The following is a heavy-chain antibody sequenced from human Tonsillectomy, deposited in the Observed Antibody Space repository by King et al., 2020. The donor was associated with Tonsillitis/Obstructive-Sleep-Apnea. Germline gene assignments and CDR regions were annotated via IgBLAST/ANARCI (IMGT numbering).Heavy chain of an antibody. D-gene: IGHD2-2*01. V-gene: IGHV4-4*02. CDR3: ARDLGRVVPAANFDY. CDR1: GGSISSSNW. CDR2: IYHSGST. J-gene: IGHJ4*02. Sequence: QLQESGPGLVKPSGTLSLTCAVSGGSISSSNWWSWVRQPPGKGLEGIGEIYHSGSTNYNPSLKSRFTISVNKSKNQFSLKLSSVTAADTAVYYCARDLGRVVPAANFDYWGQGTLVTVSS.